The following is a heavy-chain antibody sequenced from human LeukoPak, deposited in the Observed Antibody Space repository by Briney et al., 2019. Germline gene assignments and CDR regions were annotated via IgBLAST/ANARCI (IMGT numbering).Heavy chain of an antibody. CDR1: GYTFTSYG. CDR2: ISAYNGNT. CDR3: ARDRGRYFDWFGFDH. J-gene: IGHJ4*02. V-gene: IGHV1-18*01. Sequence: ASVKVSCKASGYTFTSYGISWVRQAPGQGLEWMGWISAYNGNTNYAQKLQGRVTMTTDTSTSTAYMELRSLRSDDTAVYYCARDRGRYFDWFGFDHWGQGTLVTVSS. D-gene: IGHD3-9*01.